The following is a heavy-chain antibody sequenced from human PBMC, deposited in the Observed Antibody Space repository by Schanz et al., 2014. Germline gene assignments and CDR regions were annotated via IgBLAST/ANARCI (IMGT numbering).Heavy chain of an antibody. J-gene: IGHJ6*04. Sequence: QDQLLQSGAAVKKPGSSVRVSCKASGGTLDTYKIAWVRQVPGQGLEWMGRIIPFLAVSNYAQDFQGRVTFTADRATGTVPMDLRSLRSEDTGLYYCARAGRGYAYPLNSYRMDVWGEGTTVSVSA. CDR3: ARAGRGYAYPLNSYRMDV. CDR1: GGTLDTYK. V-gene: IGHV1-69*02. D-gene: IGHD3-16*01. CDR2: IIPFLAVS.